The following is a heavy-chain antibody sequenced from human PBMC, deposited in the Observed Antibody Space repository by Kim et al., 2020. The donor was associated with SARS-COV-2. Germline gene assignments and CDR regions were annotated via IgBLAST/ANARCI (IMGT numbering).Heavy chain of an antibody. V-gene: IGHV4-4*02. CDR2: IYHSGST. CDR3: ARGYYGSGRRRFDY. J-gene: IGHJ4*02. Sequence: SETLSLTCAVSGGSISTTNWWSWVRQSPGKGLEWIGEIYHSGSTNYNPSLKSRVTISQDKSKNQFTLNLNSVTAADTAAYYCARGYYGSGRRRFDYWGQG. D-gene: IGHD3-10*01. CDR1: GGSISTTNW.